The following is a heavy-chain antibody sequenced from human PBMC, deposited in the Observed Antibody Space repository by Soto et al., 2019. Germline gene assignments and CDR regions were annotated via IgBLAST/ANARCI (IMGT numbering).Heavy chain of an antibody. Sequence: SETLSLTCTVSGGSISSGGYYWSWIRQHPGKGLEWIGYIYYSGSTYYNPSLKSRVTISVDTSKNQFSLKLSSVTAADTAVYYCAREVTTNLGSYYYYYYMDVWGKGTTVTVSS. CDR3: AREVTTNLGSYYYYYYMDV. CDR2: IYYSGST. J-gene: IGHJ6*03. D-gene: IGHD4-17*01. V-gene: IGHV4-31*03. CDR1: GGSISSGGYY.